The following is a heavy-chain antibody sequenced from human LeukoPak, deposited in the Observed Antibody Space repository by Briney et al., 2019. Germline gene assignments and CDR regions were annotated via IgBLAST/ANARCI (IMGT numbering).Heavy chain of an antibody. CDR2: ISGSGGST. Sequence: GGSLILSCAASGFTFSSYAMSWVRQAPGKGLEWVSAISGSGGSTYYADSVKGRFTISRDSSKNTLYLQMNSLRAEDTAVYYCATTPPRVYDFWSGYPPDYFDYWGQGTLVTVSS. CDR1: GFTFSSYA. V-gene: IGHV3-23*01. CDR3: ATTPPRVYDFWSGYPPDYFDY. J-gene: IGHJ4*02. D-gene: IGHD3-3*01.